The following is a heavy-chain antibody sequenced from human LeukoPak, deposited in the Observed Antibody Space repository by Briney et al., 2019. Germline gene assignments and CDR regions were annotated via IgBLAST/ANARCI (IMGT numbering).Heavy chain of an antibody. CDR1: GFTVSSNY. CDR2: FYSSGST. Sequence: GGSLRLSCAVSGFTVSSNYMGWVRQAPGKGLEWVSVFYSSGSTYYAESVKGRFTISRDNSENTLFLQMNTVRAEDTAVYYCARLEKKPYYYMDVWGKGTTVTVSS. J-gene: IGHJ6*03. D-gene: IGHD1-1*01. CDR3: ARLEKKPYYYMDV. V-gene: IGHV3-53*01.